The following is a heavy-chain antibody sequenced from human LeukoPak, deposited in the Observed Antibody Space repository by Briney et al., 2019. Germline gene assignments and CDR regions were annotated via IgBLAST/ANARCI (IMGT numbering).Heavy chain of an antibody. V-gene: IGHV3-23*01. J-gene: IGHJ4*02. CDR2: ISGRSGIT. Sequence: PGASLRLSCAASGFIFSNYAMYWVRQAPGKGLEWVSAISGRSGITYYADSVRGRFTISRDSSKNTLYLQMNSLRADDTAVYYCAKWGDYDVLTGYYVSDFWGQGTLVTVSS. CDR1: GFIFSNYA. D-gene: IGHD3-9*01. CDR3: AKWGDYDVLTGYYVSDF.